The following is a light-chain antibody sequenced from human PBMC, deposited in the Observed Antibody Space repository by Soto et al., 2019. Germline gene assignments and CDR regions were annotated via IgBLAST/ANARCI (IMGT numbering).Light chain of an antibody. J-gene: IGKJ3*01. CDR1: QSISSY. CDR3: QQSYSTLT. V-gene: IGKV1-39*01. CDR2: AAS. Sequence: DIQMTQSPSSLSASVGDRVTITCRASQSISSYLNWYQQKPGKAPKLLIYAASSLQSGVPSRFSGSGSGTDLTLTISSLQPEDFATYYCQQSYSTLTFGPVTKVDIK.